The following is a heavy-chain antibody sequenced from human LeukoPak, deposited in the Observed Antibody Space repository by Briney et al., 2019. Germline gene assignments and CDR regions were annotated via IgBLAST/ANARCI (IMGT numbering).Heavy chain of an antibody. CDR3: TSPKNYDILTGYYHPFDY. CDR2: IRSKANSYAT. CDR1: GFTFSGSA. J-gene: IGHJ4*02. V-gene: IGHV3-73*01. Sequence: GGSLRLSCAASGFTFSGSAMHWVRQASGKGLEWVGRIRSKANSYATAYAASVKGRFTISRDDSKNTAYLQMNSLKTEDTAVYYSTSPKNYDILTGYYHPFDYWGQGTLVTVSS. D-gene: IGHD3-9*01.